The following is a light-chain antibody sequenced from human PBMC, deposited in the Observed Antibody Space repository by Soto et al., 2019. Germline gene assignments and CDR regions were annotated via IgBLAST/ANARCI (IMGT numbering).Light chain of an antibody. V-gene: IGKV1-5*03. Sequence: DIQMTQSPSTLSASVGDRVTITCRASQSISSWSAWYQQKPGKAPKLLIYKASSLESVVPSRFSGSGSGTEVTLTISSLQPDDFATYYCQQYNSSPTFGQGTKVEIK. J-gene: IGKJ1*01. CDR2: KAS. CDR3: QQYNSSPT. CDR1: QSISSW.